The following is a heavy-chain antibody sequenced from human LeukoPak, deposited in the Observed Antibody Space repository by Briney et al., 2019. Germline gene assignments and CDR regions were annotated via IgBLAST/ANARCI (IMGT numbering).Heavy chain of an antibody. D-gene: IGHD2-21*01. CDR2: IWYDGSNK. CDR3: ARGAYCGGDCYDY. Sequence: GGSLRLSCAASGFTFSSYAMSWVRQAPGKGLEWVAVIWYDGSNKYYADSVKGRFTISRDNSKNTLDLQMNTLRAEDTAVYYCARGAYCGGDCYDYWGQGTLVTVSS. J-gene: IGHJ4*02. CDR1: GFTFSSYA. V-gene: IGHV3-33*08.